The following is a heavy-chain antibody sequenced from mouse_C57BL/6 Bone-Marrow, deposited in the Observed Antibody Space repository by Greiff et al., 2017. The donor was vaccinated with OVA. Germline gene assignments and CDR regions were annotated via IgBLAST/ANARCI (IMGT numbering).Heavy chain of an antibody. CDR3: AREGTTGAWFAY. V-gene: IGHV1-55*01. CDR1: GYTFTSYW. CDR2: IYPGSGST. Sequence: VQLQQPGAELVKPGASVKMSCKAYGYTFTSYWITWVKQRPGQGLEWIGDIYPGSGSTNYNEKFKSKATLTVDTSSSTAYMQLSSLTSEDSAVYYCAREGTTGAWFAYWGQGTLVTVSA. D-gene: IGHD1-1*01. J-gene: IGHJ3*01.